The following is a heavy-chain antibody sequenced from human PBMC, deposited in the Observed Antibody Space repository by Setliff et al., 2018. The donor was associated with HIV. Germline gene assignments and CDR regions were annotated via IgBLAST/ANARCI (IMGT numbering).Heavy chain of an antibody. D-gene: IGHD3-16*02. V-gene: IGHV4-4*02. CDR3: ARRVILSYGYYFDY. J-gene: IGHJ4*02. Sequence: SETLSLTCAVSGDSISNNNWWSWVRQPPGKGLEWIGEIYHSGSTNYNPSLKSRVTISIDRSKNQFSLKLSSVTAADTAVYYCARRVILSYGYYFDYWGQGTLVTVSS. CDR2: IYHSGST. CDR1: GDSISNNNW.